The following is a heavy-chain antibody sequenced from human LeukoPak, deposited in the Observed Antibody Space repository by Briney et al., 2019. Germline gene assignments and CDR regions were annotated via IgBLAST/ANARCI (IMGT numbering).Heavy chain of an antibody. CDR1: GYTFTGYY. D-gene: IGHD6-13*01. J-gene: IGHJ4*02. CDR3: AREIITGIAAAGAFDY. CDR2: INPNSGGT. Sequence: ASVKVSCKASGYTFTGYYMHWVRQAPGQGLEWMGRINPNSGGTNYAQKFQGRVTMTRDTSISTAYIELSRLRSDDTAVYYCAREIITGIAAAGAFDYWGQGTLVTVSS. V-gene: IGHV1-2*06.